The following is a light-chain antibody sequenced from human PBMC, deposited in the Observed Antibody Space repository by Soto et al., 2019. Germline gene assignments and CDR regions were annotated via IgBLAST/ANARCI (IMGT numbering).Light chain of an antibody. Sequence: EIVLTQSPATLSVSPGEGVTLSCRASQSISTNLAWYQQKPGQAPRLLIYASSIRAPGTPDRFSGSGSGTEFSFTISSLQSEDFAVYFCQQYYDWPPEVTFGPGTKVDI. CDR1: QSISTN. CDR3: QQYYDWPPEVT. CDR2: ASS. V-gene: IGKV3-15*01. J-gene: IGKJ3*01.